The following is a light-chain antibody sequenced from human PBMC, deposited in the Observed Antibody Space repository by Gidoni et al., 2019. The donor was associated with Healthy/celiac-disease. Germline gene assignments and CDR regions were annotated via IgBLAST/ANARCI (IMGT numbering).Light chain of an antibody. V-gene: IGLV2-14*01. CDR2: EVS. Sequence: QSALTQPACASGTHGQSITISCTGTSSDVGGYNYGSWYQQHPGKPPKLMIYEVSNRPSGVSNRFSGSKSGNTASLTISGLQAEDEADYCCSSYTSSSTLEGVFGTGTKVTVL. CDR1: SSDVGGYNY. J-gene: IGLJ1*01. CDR3: SSYTSSSTLEGV.